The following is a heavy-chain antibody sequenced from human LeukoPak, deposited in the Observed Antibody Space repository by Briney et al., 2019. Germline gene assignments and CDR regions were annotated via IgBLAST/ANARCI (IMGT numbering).Heavy chain of an antibody. V-gene: IGHV1-18*01. CDR1: GYTFTSYG. CDR2: ISAYNGNT. J-gene: IGHJ4*02. Sequence: ASVKVSCKASGYTFTSYGISWVRQAPGQGLEWMGWISAYNGNTNYAQKLQGRVTMTTDTPTSTAYMERRSLRSDDTAVYYCARDPQLIRFLEWLPNLLTFDYWGQGTLVTVSS. D-gene: IGHD3-3*01. CDR3: ARDPQLIRFLEWLPNLLTFDY.